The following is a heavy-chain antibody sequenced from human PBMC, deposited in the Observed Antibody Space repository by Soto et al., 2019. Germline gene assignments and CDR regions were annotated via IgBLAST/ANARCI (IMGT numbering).Heavy chain of an antibody. D-gene: IGHD3-10*01. CDR2: ISSSSSYT. J-gene: IGHJ3*02. CDR1: GFTFSDYY. Sequence: QVQLVESGGGLVKPGGSLRLSCAASGFTFSDYYMSWIRQAPGKGLEWVSYISSSSSYTNYADSVKGRFTICRDNAKNXLHLQMNSLRAEDTAVYYCARHMSPHWFGELSPFDIWGQGTMVTVSS. V-gene: IGHV3-11*05. CDR3: ARHMSPHWFGELSPFDI.